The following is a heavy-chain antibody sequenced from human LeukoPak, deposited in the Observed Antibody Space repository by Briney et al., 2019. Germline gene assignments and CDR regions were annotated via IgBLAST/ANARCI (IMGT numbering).Heavy chain of an antibody. D-gene: IGHD3-22*01. J-gene: IGHJ4*02. CDR1: GGSISSYY. CDR2: IYYSGST. Sequence: SETLSLTCTVSGGSISSYYWSWIRQPPGKGLEWIGYIYYSGSTNYNPSLKSRVTISVDTSKNQFSLKLSSVTAADTAVYYCARGPSSGKNDYWGQGTLVTVSS. CDR3: ARGPSSGKNDY. V-gene: IGHV4-59*01.